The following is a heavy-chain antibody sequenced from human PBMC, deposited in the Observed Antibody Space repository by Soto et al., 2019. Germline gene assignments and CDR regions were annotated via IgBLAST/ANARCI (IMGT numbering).Heavy chain of an antibody. CDR1: GGSISSGGYS. D-gene: IGHD3-22*01. CDR2: IYHSGST. V-gene: IGHV4-30-2*01. CDR3: ASSNYDSPSSIYL. Sequence: SETLSLTCAVSGGSISSGGYSWSWIRQPPGKGLEWIGYIYHSGSTNYNPSLKSRVTISVDRSKHQFSLKLSSVTAADPAVYFFASSNYDSPSSIYLWGQGTLGTGSS. J-gene: IGHJ4*02.